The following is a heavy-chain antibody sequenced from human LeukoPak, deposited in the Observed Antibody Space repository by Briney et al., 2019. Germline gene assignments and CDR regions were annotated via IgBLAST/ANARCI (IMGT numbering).Heavy chain of an antibody. CDR3: ARASELDAFDI. J-gene: IGHJ3*02. V-gene: IGHV3-7*01. CDR2: IKQDGSEK. CDR1: GFTFSSYW. Sequence: GGSLRLSCAASGFTFSSYWTSWVRQAPGKGLEWVANIKQDGSEKYYVDSVKGRFTISRDNAKNSLYLQMNSLRAEDTAVYYCARASELDAFDIWGQGTMVTVSS. D-gene: IGHD3-10*01.